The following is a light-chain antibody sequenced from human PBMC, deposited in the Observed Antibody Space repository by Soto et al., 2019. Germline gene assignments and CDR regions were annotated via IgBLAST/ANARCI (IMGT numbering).Light chain of an antibody. CDR2: TAS. Sequence: DIKMTQSPSSLSASVGDRVTITCRASQYISNYLNWYQQKSGTAPKLLIHTASTLQSGVPSRFSGRESGPDFTLTISSVQPDDFAIYFCQQSYSTPPTFGQGTTLEIK. V-gene: IGKV1-39*01. CDR3: QQSYSTPPT. J-gene: IGKJ2*01. CDR1: QYISNY.